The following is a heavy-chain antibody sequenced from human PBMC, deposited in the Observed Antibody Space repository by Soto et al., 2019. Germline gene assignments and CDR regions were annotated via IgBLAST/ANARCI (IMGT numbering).Heavy chain of an antibody. Sequence: GSLRLSCAASGFTFSSYSMNWVRQAPGKGLEWVSSISSSSSYIYYADSVKGRFTISRDNAKNSLYLQMNSLRAEDTAVYYCARRATVTTDLYYYYRMDVWGQGTTVTVSS. CDR2: ISSSSSYI. CDR3: ARRATVTTDLYYYYRMDV. D-gene: IGHD4-17*01. J-gene: IGHJ6*02. CDR1: GFTFSSYS. V-gene: IGHV3-21*01.